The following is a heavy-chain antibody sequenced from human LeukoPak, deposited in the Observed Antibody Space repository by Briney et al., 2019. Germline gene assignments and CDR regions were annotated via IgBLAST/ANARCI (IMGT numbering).Heavy chain of an antibody. CDR3: ARELREVGATRGYYFDY. V-gene: IGHV3-33*01. Sequence: GGSLRLSCAASGFTFSSYGMHWVRQAPGKGLEWVAVIWYDGSNKYYADSVKGRFTISRDNSKNTLYLQMNSLRAEDTAVYYCARELREVGATRGYYFDYWGQGTLVTVSS. CDR2: IWYDGSNK. CDR1: GFTFSSYG. D-gene: IGHD1-26*01. J-gene: IGHJ4*02.